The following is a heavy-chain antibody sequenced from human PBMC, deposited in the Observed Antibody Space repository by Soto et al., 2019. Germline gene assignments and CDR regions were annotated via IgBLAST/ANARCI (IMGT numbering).Heavy chain of an antibody. CDR2: INPNSGGT. D-gene: IGHD1-26*01. J-gene: IGHJ3*02. CDR3: ARVSGSYYGGYAFDI. CDR1: GYTFTGYY. Sequence: QVQLVQSGAEVKKPGASVKVSCKASGYTFTGYYMPWVRQAPGQGLERMGWINPNSGGTNYAQKLQGRVTMNRDTSISTAYMELSRLRSDDTAVYYCARVSGSYYGGYAFDIWGQGTMVTVSS. V-gene: IGHV1-2*02.